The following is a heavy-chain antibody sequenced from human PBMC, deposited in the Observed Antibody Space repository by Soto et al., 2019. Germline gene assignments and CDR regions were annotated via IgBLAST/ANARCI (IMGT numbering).Heavy chain of an antibody. CDR1: GFAFSSSW. Sequence: EVQLVESGGGLVQPGESLRLSCAASGFAFSSSWMSWVRQAPGKGLEWVADIKQDGSEKFYVDSVKGRFTISRDNAKNSLYLQMNSLRAEDTAVYYCAKRYCSSARCYVEYFDYWGQGTLVTVSS. J-gene: IGHJ4*02. CDR2: IKQDGSEK. V-gene: IGHV3-7*01. CDR3: AKRYCSSARCYVEYFDY. D-gene: IGHD2-2*01.